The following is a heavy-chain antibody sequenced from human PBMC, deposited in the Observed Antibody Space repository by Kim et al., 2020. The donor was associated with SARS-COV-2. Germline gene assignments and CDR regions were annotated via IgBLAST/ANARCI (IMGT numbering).Heavy chain of an antibody. CDR3: AKDINYDSSGYYHYYYYGMDV. CDR1: EFTFDDYA. V-gene: IGHV3-9*01. D-gene: IGHD3-22*01. CDR2: ISWNSGSI. Sequence: GGSLRLSCAASEFTFDDYAMHWVRQAPGKGLEWVSGISWNSGSIGYADSVKGRFTISRDNAKNSLYLQMNSLRAEDTALYYCAKDINYDSSGYYHYYYYGMDVWGQGTTVTVSS. J-gene: IGHJ6*02.